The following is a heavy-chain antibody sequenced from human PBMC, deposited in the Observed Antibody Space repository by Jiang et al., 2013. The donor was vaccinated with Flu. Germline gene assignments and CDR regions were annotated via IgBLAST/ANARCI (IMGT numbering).Heavy chain of an antibody. D-gene: IGHD2-21*02. J-gene: IGHJ6*02. CDR1: GGSFSGHY. V-gene: IGHV4-59*08. Sequence: KPSETLSLTCAVYGGSFSGHYWSWIRQPPGKGLEWIGYIHNSGTTNYNPSLKSRVTISIDTSTNQFSLKLISVTAPDTAVYYCARSYCGGDCYSMFGYSYYGMDVWGQGTTVTVSS. CDR2: IHNSGTT. CDR3: ARSYCGGDCYSMFGYSYYGMDV.